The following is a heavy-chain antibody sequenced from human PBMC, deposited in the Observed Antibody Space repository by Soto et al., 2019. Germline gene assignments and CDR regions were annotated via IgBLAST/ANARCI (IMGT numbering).Heavy chain of an antibody. CDR1: RGSFSGFY. Sequence: PSETLSLTCGVYRGSFSGFYWSWVRQTPGGGLEWIGEINPSGTTNYNPSFQNRVTISVDKSTNNFSLKMTSVTAADAAVYYCARGRGYVYGSNFYGLDVWRQGTTVTVSS. V-gene: IGHV4-34*01. CDR3: ARGRGYVYGSNFYGLDV. D-gene: IGHD6-25*01. CDR2: INPSGTT. J-gene: IGHJ6*02.